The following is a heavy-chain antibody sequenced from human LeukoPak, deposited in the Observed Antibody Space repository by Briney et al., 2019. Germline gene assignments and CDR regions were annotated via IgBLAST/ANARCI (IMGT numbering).Heavy chain of an antibody. J-gene: IGHJ4*02. Sequence: SETLSLTCTVSGGSISSYYWSWIRQPPGKGLEWIGYIYYSGSTNYNPSLKSRVTISVDTSKNQFSLKLSSVTAADTAVYYCASLYYDSSAYDDYWGQGTLVTVSS. V-gene: IGHV4-59*01. CDR2: IYYSGST. D-gene: IGHD3-22*01. CDR1: GGSISSYY. CDR3: ASLYYDSSAYDDY.